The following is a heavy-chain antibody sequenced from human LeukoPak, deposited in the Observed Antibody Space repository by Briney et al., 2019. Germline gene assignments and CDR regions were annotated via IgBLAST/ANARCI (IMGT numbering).Heavy chain of an antibody. V-gene: IGHV3-48*03. D-gene: IGHD1-26*01. Sequence: AGGSLRLSCAASGFIFSSYEMNWVRQAAGKGLEWVSYISSGGTTIYYADSVKGRCTISRDNAKNSLYLQMNSLRAEDTAVYFCARDTRWELLDYWGQGTLVTVSS. J-gene: IGHJ4*02. CDR1: GFIFSSYE. CDR2: ISSGGTTI. CDR3: ARDTRWELLDY.